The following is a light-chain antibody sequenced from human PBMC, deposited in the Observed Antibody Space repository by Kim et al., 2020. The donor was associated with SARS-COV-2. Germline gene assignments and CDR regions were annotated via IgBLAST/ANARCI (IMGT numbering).Light chain of an antibody. V-gene: IGLV1-44*01. CDR1: KSNVGNNP. CDR2: GDG. CDR3: AAWDGSLNVWV. J-gene: IGLJ3*02. Sequence: ELTQPPSASGTPGQRVTISCSGSKSNVGNNPVNWYQQLPGTAPKLLIYGDGQRPSGVLDRFSGSKSGTSASLAIGGLHSEDEADYYCAAWDGSLNVWVFGGGTQLTVL.